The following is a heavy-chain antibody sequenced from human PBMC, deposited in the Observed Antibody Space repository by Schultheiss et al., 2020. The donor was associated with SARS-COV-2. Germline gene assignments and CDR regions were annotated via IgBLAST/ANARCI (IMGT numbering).Heavy chain of an antibody. CDR1: GFTFSSYD. CDR2: IGTAGDP. CDR3: ARDGSWLVNYYYYGMDV. J-gene: IGHJ6*02. D-gene: IGHD6-13*01. V-gene: IGHV3-13*05. Sequence: GGSLRLSCAASGFTFSSYDMHWVRQATGKGLEWVSAIGTAGDPYYPGSVKGRFTISRENAKNSLYLQMNSLRAEDTAVYYCARDGSWLVNYYYYGMDVWGQGTTVTVSS.